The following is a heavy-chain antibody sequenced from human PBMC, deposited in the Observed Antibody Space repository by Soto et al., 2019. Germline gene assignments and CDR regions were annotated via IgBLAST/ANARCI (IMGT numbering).Heavy chain of an antibody. Sequence: QVQLVQSGAEVKKPGASLKISCKASGYTFTSFYIHWVLQAPGQGLEWMAIINPTGGSASYAQRFQGRVNLTRDTSTGTVYMEMRSLTSEDTAVYYCARAGRATVSLYMFDFWGQGTQVTVSS. V-gene: IGHV1-46*01. CDR1: GYTFTSFY. D-gene: IGHD3-10*01. J-gene: IGHJ4*02. CDR2: INPTGGSA. CDR3: ARAGRATVSLYMFDF.